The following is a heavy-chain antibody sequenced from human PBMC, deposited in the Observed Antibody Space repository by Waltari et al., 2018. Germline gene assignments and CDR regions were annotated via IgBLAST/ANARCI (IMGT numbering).Heavy chain of an antibody. CDR1: GFSLSTSRMR. Sequence: QVTLKESGPALAKPTQTLTLTCTFSGFSLSTSRMRVFWIRQPPGKALEWLARIDWDDDKFYSTSLKTRLTISKDTSKNQVVLTMTNMDPVDTATYYCARMSAALYFDYWGQGTLVTVSS. V-gene: IGHV2-70*04. CDR2: IDWDDDK. CDR3: ARMSAALYFDY. D-gene: IGHD6-13*01. J-gene: IGHJ4*02.